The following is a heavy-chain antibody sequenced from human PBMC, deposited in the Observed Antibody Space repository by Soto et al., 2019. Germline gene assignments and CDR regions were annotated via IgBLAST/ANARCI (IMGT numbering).Heavy chain of an antibody. CDR2: ISYDGSNK. Sequence: GGSLRLSCAASGFTFSSYGMHWVRQAPGKGLEWVAVISYDGSNKYYADSVKGRFTISRDNSKNTLYLQMNSLRAEDTAVYYCAKDPGWGGSGSLLGRYYYGMDVWGQGTTVTVS. D-gene: IGHD3-10*01. CDR1: GFTFSSYG. CDR3: AKDPGWGGSGSLLGRYYYGMDV. V-gene: IGHV3-30*18. J-gene: IGHJ6*02.